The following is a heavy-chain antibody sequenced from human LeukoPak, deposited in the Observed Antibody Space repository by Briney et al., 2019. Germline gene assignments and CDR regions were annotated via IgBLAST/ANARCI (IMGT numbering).Heavy chain of an antibody. Sequence: GGSLRLSCAASGFTFSSYAMSWVRQAPGKGLEWVSAISGSGGSTYYADSVKGRFTISRDNSKNTLYLQMNSLRAEDTAVYYCAKDRLKYGSGRYYYYGMDVWGQGTTVTVYS. J-gene: IGHJ6*02. CDR2: ISGSGGST. V-gene: IGHV3-23*01. CDR3: AKDRLKYGSGRYYYYGMDV. CDR1: GFTFSSYA. D-gene: IGHD3-10*01.